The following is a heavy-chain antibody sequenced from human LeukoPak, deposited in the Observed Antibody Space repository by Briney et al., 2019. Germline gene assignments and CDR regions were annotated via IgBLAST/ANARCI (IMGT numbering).Heavy chain of an antibody. Sequence: KPGGSLRLSCVASGFTFSSYSMNWVRQAPGKGLEWVSSISSSSSYIYYADSVKGRFTVSRDNAKNSLYLQMNSLRAEDTAVYYCARSQTITMTPENWGQGTLVTVSS. CDR2: ISSSSSYI. D-gene: IGHD3-22*01. J-gene: IGHJ4*02. V-gene: IGHV3-21*01. CDR3: ARSQTITMTPEN. CDR1: GFTFSSYS.